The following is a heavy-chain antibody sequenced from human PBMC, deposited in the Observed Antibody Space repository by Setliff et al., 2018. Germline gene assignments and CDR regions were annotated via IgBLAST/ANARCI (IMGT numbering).Heavy chain of an antibody. CDR1: GYRFSSYW. CDR2: IFPADSDT. D-gene: IGHD6-25*01. CDR3: ARLGAPASHDAFDI. Sequence: LKISCKGSGYRFSSYWIGWVRQMPGEGLEWIGIIFPADSDTRYSPSFQGQVTMSADKSINTAYLQWSSLKASDTAMYYCARLGAPASHDAFDIWGQGTMVTVSS. J-gene: IGHJ3*02. V-gene: IGHV5-51*01.